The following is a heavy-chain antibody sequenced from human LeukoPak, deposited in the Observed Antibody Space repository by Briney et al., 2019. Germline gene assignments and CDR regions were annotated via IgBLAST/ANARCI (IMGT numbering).Heavy chain of an antibody. J-gene: IGHJ3*02. V-gene: IGHV3-30-3*01. CDR2: ISYDGSNK. CDR1: GFTFSSYA. Sequence: GGSLRLSCAASGFTFSSYAMHWVRQAPGKGLEWVAVISYDGSNKYYADSVKGRFTIPRDNSKNTLYLQMNSLRAEDTAVYYCASHPPDAFDIWGQGTMVTVSS. CDR3: ASHPPDAFDI.